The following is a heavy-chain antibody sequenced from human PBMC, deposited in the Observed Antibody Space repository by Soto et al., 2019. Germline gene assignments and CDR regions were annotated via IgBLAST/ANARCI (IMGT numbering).Heavy chain of an antibody. V-gene: IGHV4-30-2*01. CDR2: IYHSGST. D-gene: IGHD6-13*01. Sequence: SETLSLTCAVSGGSISSRGYSWSWIRQPPGKGLEWIGYIYHSGSTYYNPSLESRVTISVDRSKNQFSLKLSSVTAADTAVYYCARARASGSWNDCWGQGTLVSVSS. CDR1: GGSISSRGYS. CDR3: ARARASGSWNDC. J-gene: IGHJ4*02.